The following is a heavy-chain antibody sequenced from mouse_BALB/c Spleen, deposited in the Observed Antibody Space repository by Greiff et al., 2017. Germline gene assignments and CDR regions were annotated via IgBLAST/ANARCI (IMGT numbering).Heavy chain of an antibody. Sequence: VKLMESGPQLVRPGASVKISCKASGYSFTSYWMHWVKQRPGQGLEWIGMIDPSDSETRLNQKFKDKATLTVDKSSSTAYMQLSSPTSEDSAVYYCARRGSSLYYYAMDYWGQGTSVTVSS. D-gene: IGHD6-1*01. CDR1: GYSFTSYW. J-gene: IGHJ4*01. V-gene: IGHV1S126*01. CDR2: IDPSDSET. CDR3: ARRGSSLYYYAMDY.